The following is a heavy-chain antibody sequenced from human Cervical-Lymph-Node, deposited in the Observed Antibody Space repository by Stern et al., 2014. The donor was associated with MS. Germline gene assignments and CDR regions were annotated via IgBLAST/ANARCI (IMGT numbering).Heavy chain of an antibody. D-gene: IGHD4-23*01. CDR2: INPNTGGT. Sequence: VQLVQSGAEVKKPGASVKVSCKASGYSFTGHYMHWVRQAPGQGLEWMGRINPNTGGTYSAQKFQGRVTMTGDTSISTAYMELNRLTYDDTAVYYCATEKVVRGLSDYGGNSCLSDWGQGTLVTVSS. CDR1: GYSFTGHY. CDR3: ATEKVVRGLSDYGGNSCLSD. V-gene: IGHV1-2*06. J-gene: IGHJ4*02.